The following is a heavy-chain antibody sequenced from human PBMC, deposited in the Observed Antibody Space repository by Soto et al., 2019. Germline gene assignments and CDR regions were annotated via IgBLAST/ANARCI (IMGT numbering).Heavy chain of an antibody. Sequence: SETLSLTCTVSGGSISSGGYYWSWIRQHPGKGLEWIGYIYYSGSTYYNPSLKSRVTISVDTSKNQFSLKLSSVTAADTAVYYCARAPGGWLLLTFDYWGQGTLVTAPQ. D-gene: IGHD3-22*01. CDR3: ARAPGGWLLLTFDY. V-gene: IGHV4-31*03. CDR1: GGSISSGGYY. J-gene: IGHJ4*02. CDR2: IYYSGST.